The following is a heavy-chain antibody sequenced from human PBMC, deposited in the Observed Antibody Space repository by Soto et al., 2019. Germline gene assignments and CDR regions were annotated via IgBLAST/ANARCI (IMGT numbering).Heavy chain of an antibody. CDR2: IRAGSDTI. V-gene: IGHV3-48*02. D-gene: IGHD6-6*01. Sequence: GGSLRLSCAASGFTFSNYNMNWVRQAPGKGLEWLSCIRAGSDTIYYARSVKGRFTVSRDNAKNSLDLQMNSLRDEDAAVYYCARDGESSSSSDFDYWGQGTLVTVSS. J-gene: IGHJ4*02. CDR1: GFTFSNYN. CDR3: ARDGESSSSSDFDY.